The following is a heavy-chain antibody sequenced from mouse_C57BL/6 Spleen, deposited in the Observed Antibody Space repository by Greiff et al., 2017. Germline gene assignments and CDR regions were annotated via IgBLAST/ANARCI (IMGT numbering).Heavy chain of an antibody. CDR3: ARELRGAMDY. Sequence: EVKVEESGGGLVKPGGSLKLSCAASGFTFSDYGMHWVRQAPEKGLEWVAYISSGSSTIYYADTVKGRFTISRDNAKNTLFLQMTSLRSEDTAMYYCARELRGAMDYWGQGTSVTVSS. CDR2: ISSGSSTI. J-gene: IGHJ4*01. CDR1: GFTFSDYG. V-gene: IGHV5-17*01. D-gene: IGHD1-1*01.